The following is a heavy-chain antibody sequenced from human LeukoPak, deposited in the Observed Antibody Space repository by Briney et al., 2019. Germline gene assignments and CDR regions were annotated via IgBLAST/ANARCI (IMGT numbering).Heavy chain of an antibody. D-gene: IGHD3-9*01. CDR1: GFTFSSYA. V-gene: IGHV3-23*01. CDR3: AKDLILTGYSFDY. CDR2: ISGSGGST. Sequence: GGSLRLSCAASGFTFSSYAMSWVRQTPGKGLEWVSAISGSGGSTYYADSVKGRFTISRDNSKNTLYLQMNSLRAEDTAVYYCAKDLILTGYSFDYWGQGTLVTVSS. J-gene: IGHJ4*02.